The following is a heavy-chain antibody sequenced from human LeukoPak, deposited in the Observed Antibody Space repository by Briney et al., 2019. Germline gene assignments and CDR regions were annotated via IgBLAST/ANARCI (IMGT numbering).Heavy chain of an antibody. CDR3: ARLARGGYRLNSHKSEFDY. CDR1: GYSFTSYW. D-gene: IGHD5-18*01. CDR2: IYPGDSDT. V-gene: IGHV5-51*03. J-gene: IGHJ4*02. Sequence: KPGPSLKTSCKGSGYSFTSYWIGWVRQQPGKCLEWTAIIYPGDSDTRYSLSFQGQASIAADPFISTAYLQWSSLKASDTAMYYCARLARGGYRLNSHKSEFDYWGQGTLVTVSS.